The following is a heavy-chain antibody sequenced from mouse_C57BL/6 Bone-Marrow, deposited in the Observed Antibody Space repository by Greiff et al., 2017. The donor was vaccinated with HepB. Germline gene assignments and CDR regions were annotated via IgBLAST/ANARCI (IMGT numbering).Heavy chain of an antibody. Sequence: EVKLLESGGGLVQPKGSLTLSCAASGFSFNTYAMNWVRQAPGKGLEWVARIRSKSNNYATYYADSVKDRFTISRDDSESMLYLQMNNLKTEDTAMYYCVSLLRFAYWGQGTLVTVSA. V-gene: IGHV10-1*01. J-gene: IGHJ3*01. CDR2: IRSKSNNYAT. D-gene: IGHD2-1*01. CDR3: VSLLRFAY. CDR1: GFSFNTYA.